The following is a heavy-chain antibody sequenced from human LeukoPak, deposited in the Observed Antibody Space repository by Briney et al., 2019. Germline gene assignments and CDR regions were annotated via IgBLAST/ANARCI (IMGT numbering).Heavy chain of an antibody. Sequence: GGSLRLSCEASGFPFSNAWMSWVPQAPGKGLGWVGRIKSKTDGGTTDYAAPVKGRFTISRDDSKNTLYLQMNSLKTEDTAVYYCTTDLREGFDYWGQGTLVTVSS. CDR1: GFPFSNAW. CDR2: IKSKTDGGTT. V-gene: IGHV3-15*01. CDR3: TTDLREGFDY. J-gene: IGHJ4*02.